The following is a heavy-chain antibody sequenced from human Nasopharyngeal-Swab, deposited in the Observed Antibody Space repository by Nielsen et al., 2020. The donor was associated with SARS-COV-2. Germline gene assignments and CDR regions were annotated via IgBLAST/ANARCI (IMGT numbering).Heavy chain of an antibody. CDR3: ARDRTAAGTGWFDP. CDR2: ISAYNGNT. D-gene: IGHD6-13*01. Sequence: ASVKVSCKASGYTFTSYGISWVRQAPGQGLEWMGWISAYNGNTNYAQKLQGRVTMTPDTSTSTAYMELRSLRSDDTAVYYCARDRTAAGTGWFDPWGQGTLVTVSS. J-gene: IGHJ5*02. V-gene: IGHV1-18*01. CDR1: GYTFTSYG.